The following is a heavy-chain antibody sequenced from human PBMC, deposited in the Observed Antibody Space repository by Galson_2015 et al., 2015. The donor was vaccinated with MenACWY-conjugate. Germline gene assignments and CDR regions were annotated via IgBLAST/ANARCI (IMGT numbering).Heavy chain of an antibody. Sequence: SLRLSCAASGFTFSSYSMNWVRQAPGKGLEWVSYISSSSTIYYADSVKGRFTISRDNAKNSLYLQMNSLRAEDTAVYYCARNYDNSGYYFPGAFDICVQGTMVTVSS. V-gene: IGHV3-48*04. J-gene: IGHJ3*02. CDR2: ISSSSTI. D-gene: IGHD3-22*01. CDR3: ARNYDNSGYYFPGAFDI. CDR1: GFTFSSYS.